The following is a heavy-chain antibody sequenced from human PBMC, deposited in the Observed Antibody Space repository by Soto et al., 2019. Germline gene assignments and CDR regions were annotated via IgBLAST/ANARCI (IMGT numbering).Heavy chain of an antibody. CDR3: ARAVLPATAPFDY. Sequence: SETLSLTCTVSGDSINPYYWGWIRQPPGKGLEWIGYIYYSGSTNYNPSLQSRVTISVDTSKNQFSLKLSSVTAADTAVYYCARAVLPATAPFDYWGQGTLVTVSS. J-gene: IGHJ4*02. CDR2: IYYSGST. D-gene: IGHD2-2*01. V-gene: IGHV4-59*01. CDR1: GDSINPYY.